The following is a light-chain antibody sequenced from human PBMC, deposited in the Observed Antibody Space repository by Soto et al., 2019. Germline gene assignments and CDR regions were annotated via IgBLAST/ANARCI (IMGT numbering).Light chain of an antibody. CDR1: QSVIGRQ. V-gene: IGKV3-20*01. Sequence: EIVLTQSPGTLSLSPGERATLSCRASQSVIGRQLAWYQHKPGQAPRLLIYGVSTRATGIPDRFTGSGSGTDFTLTISRLEPEDFAVYYCQQYGSSPPVTFGQGTRLEIK. CDR2: GVS. CDR3: QQYGSSPPVT. J-gene: IGKJ5*01.